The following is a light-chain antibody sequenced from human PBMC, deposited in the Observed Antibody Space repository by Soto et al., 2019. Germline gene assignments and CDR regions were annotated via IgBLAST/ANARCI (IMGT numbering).Light chain of an antibody. CDR3: QQCYSTPVT. J-gene: IGKJ3*01. CDR2: AAS. V-gene: IGKV1-39*01. CDR1: QSINRY. Sequence: DIQMTQSPSSLSAYVGDRVTITCRASQSINRYLNWYQQKPGKAPKLLIYAASSLQSGVPSRFSGSGSGTDFTLTISSLKAEDFAIYYCQQCYSTPVTFGPGTKVDIK.